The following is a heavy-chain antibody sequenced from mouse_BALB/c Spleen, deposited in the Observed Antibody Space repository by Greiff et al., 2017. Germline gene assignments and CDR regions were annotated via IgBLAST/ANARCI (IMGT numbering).Heavy chain of an antibody. V-gene: IGHV5-9-1*01. CDR1: GFTFSSYA. CDR2: ISSGGSYT. Sequence: EVMLVESGGGLVKPGGSLKLSCAASGFTFSSYAMSWVRQTPEKRLEWVATISSGGSYTYYPDSVKGRFTISRDNAKNTLYLQMSSLRSEDTAMYYCARPSLLRLQDYAMDYWGQGTSVTVSS. D-gene: IGHD1-2*01. CDR3: ARPSLLRLQDYAMDY. J-gene: IGHJ4*01.